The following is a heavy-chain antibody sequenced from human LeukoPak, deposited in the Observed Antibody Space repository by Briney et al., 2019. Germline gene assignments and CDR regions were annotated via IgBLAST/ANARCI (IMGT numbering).Heavy chain of an antibody. CDR1: GFTVSSNY. J-gene: IGHJ6*02. V-gene: IGHV3-66*01. CDR2: IYSGGST. Sequence: SGGSLRLSCAASGFTVSSNYMSWVRQAPGKGLEWVSVIYSGGSTYYADSVKGRFTISRDNSKNTLYLQMNSLRAEDTAVYYCARALPGALYYYGMDVWGQGTTVTVSS. D-gene: IGHD1-1*01. CDR3: ARALPGALYYYGMDV.